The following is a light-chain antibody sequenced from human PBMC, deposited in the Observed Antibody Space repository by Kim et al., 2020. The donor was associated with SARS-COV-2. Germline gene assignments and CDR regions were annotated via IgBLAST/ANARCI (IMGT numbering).Light chain of an antibody. V-gene: IGLV1-44*01. CDR2: SNK. J-gene: IGLJ2*01. Sequence: QRVTNSCSGSSSNIGSNTVNWYQQLQGTAPKLLIYSNKQRPSGVPDRFSGSKSGTSASLAISGLQSEDEADYYCAAWDDSLNGRGVFGGGTQLTVL. CDR1: SSNIGSNT. CDR3: AAWDDSLNGRGV.